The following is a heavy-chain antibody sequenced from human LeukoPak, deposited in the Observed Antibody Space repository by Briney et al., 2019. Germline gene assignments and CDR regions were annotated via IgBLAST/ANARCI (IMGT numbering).Heavy chain of an antibody. CDR3: ARTPIYYFDNSGYYN. D-gene: IGHD3-22*01. CDR2: IYYSGST. CDR1: GGSISSYY. V-gene: IGHV4-59*12. Sequence: TSETLSLTCTVSGGSISSYYWSWIRQPPGKGLEWIGYIYYSGSTNYNPSLKSRVTISVDTPKNQFSLKLTSVTAADTAVYYCARTPIYYFDNSGYYNWGQGTLVTVSS. J-gene: IGHJ4*02.